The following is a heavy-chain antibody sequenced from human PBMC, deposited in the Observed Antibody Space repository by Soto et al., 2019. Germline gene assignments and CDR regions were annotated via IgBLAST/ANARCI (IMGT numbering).Heavy chain of an antibody. J-gene: IGHJ5*02. CDR1: GGSISSGDYY. Sequence: QVQLQESGPGLVKPSQTLSLTCTVSGGSISSGDYYWSWIRQPPGKGLEWIGYIYYSGSTYYNPSLKSRVTILVDTSKNQFSLKLSSVTAADTAVYYCARVRLRYSYGSNWFDPWGQGTLVTVSS. V-gene: IGHV4-30-4*01. CDR2: IYYSGST. D-gene: IGHD5-18*01. CDR3: ARVRLRYSYGSNWFDP.